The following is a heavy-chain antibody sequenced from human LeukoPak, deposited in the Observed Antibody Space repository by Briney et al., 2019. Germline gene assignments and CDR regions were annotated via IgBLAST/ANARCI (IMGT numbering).Heavy chain of an antibody. Sequence: GGSLRLSCAASGFTFSSYSMNWVRQAPGKGLEWVSYISSSSSTIYYADSVKGRFTISRDNAKNSLYLQMNSLRAEDTAAYYCARAEGYYYDSSGYRLPGAFDIWGQGTMVTVSS. J-gene: IGHJ3*02. V-gene: IGHV3-48*01. D-gene: IGHD3-22*01. CDR1: GFTFSSYS. CDR3: ARAEGYYYDSSGYRLPGAFDI. CDR2: ISSSSSTI.